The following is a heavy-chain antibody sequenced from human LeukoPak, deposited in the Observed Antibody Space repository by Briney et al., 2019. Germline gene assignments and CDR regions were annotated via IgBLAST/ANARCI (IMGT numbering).Heavy chain of an antibody. CDR1: GFTFDDYA. CDR3: AKAMHGDYGDWYFDL. CDR2: ISWNSGSI. J-gene: IGHJ2*01. D-gene: IGHD4-17*01. Sequence: PGRSLRLSCAASGFTFDDYAMHWVRQAPGKGLEWVSGISWNSGSIGYADSVKGRFTISRDNAKNSLYLQINSLRAEDTALYYCAKAMHGDYGDWYFDLWGRGTLVTVSS. V-gene: IGHV3-9*01.